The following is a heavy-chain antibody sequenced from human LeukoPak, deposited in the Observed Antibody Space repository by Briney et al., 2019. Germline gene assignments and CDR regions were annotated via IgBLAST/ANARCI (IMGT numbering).Heavy chain of an antibody. D-gene: IGHD3-16*02. J-gene: IGHJ4*02. V-gene: IGHV4-39*07. CDR2: IYYSGST. CDR3: ARARGGDDYVWGSYHREVFDH. CDR1: GGSISSSNYY. Sequence: PSETLSLTSTVSGGSISSSNYYWGWIRQPPGKGLEWIGSIYYSGSTYYNPSLKSRVTISVDTSKNQFSLKLSSVTAADTAVYYCARARGGDDYVWGSYHREVFDHWGQGTLVTVSS.